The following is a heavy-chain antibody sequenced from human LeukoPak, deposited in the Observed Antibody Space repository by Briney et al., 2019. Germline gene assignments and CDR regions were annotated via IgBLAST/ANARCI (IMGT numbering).Heavy chain of an antibody. J-gene: IGHJ1*01. V-gene: IGHV7-4-1*02. D-gene: IGHD4-17*01. CDR2: INTNTWNP. Sequence: ASVKVSCKASGYTFTSYGLNWVRQAPGQGLEWMGWINTNTWNPTYAQGFTGRFVFSLDTSVSTAYLQISSLKAEDTAVYYCARSVTPQYFQHWGQGTLVTVSS. CDR1: GYTFTSYG. CDR3: ARSVTPQYFQH.